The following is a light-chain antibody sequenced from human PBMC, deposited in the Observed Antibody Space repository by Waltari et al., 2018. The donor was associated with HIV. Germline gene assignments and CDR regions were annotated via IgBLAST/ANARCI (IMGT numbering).Light chain of an antibody. V-gene: IGKV1-39*01. Sequence: DIQITQSTSSLSASVGDGVTITCRASQSISSYLNWYQQKPGKAPKLLSYAASSLQSGVPSRFSGSASGTDFTLTISSLQPEDFATYYCQQSYSSPWTFGQGTKVEIK. CDR3: QQSYSSPWT. J-gene: IGKJ1*01. CDR1: QSISSY. CDR2: AAS.